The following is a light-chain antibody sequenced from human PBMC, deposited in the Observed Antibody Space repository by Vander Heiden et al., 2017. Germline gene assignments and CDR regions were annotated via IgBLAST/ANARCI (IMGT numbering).Light chain of an antibody. CDR3: QVWDGDSDHVI. V-gene: IGLV3-21*02. J-gene: IGLJ2*01. CDR2: DDS. CDR1: NVATES. Sequence: SSELTQPPSVSVAPGQTARITCGGNNVATESVYWYQQEPGQAPALVMYDDSDRPSGIPERFSGSKSGNTATLTISRVEDGDEADYYCQVWDGDSDHVIFGGGTKLTVL.